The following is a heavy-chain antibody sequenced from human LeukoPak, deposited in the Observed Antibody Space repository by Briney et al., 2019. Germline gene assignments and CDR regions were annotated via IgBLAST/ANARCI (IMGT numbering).Heavy chain of an antibody. CDR3: VRDLGVDTSMIFFDY. Sequence: ASVKVSCKASGYTFTDFGVSWVRQAPGQGLEWMGWISAYNGNTNYVQKFRGRVTMTTDISTSTAYMELRSLRSDDTAVFYCVRDLGVDTSMIFFDYWGQGTRATVSS. CDR2: ISAYNGNT. V-gene: IGHV1-18*01. J-gene: IGHJ4*02. D-gene: IGHD5-18*01. CDR1: GYTFTDFG.